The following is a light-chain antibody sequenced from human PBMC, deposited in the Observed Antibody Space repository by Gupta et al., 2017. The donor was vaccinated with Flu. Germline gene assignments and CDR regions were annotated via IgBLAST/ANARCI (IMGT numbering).Light chain of an antibody. CDR3: QQRKNWHLNT. Sequence: TRSVPPRGRATLSCRVSQGVKNYLAWYQQKPGKAPRLLIYDASNRASGSPARFSGSGSGTEFTLTISSLEPEDFACYYCQQRKNWHLNTFGQGTRLEL. CDR1: QGVKNY. CDR2: DAS. V-gene: IGKV3-11*01. J-gene: IGKJ5*01.